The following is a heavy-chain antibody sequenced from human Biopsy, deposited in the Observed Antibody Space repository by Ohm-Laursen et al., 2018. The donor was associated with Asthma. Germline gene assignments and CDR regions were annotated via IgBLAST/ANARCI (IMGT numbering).Heavy chain of an antibody. V-gene: IGHV1-24*01. Sequence: SSVKVSCKISGYSLTDLSMHWVRQAPGQGLEWMGGHDHEEGGTVNARRFQGRVTMTEDTSTDTAYTELSSLSSDDTAVYYCASDFPKDYVRYNFQFWGQGTLVTVSS. CDR1: GYSLTDLS. CDR3: ASDFPKDYVRYNFQF. CDR2: HDHEEGGT. J-gene: IGHJ4*02. D-gene: IGHD4-17*01.